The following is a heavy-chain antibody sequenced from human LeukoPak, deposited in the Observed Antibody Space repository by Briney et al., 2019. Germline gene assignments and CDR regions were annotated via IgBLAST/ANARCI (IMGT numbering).Heavy chain of an antibody. CDR2: FYYGAST. Sequence: SETLSLTCTVSGDSMSSARYFWGWVRQPPGKGLEIIGSFYYGASTYYSSSLKSRVTISTDTSDNHFFLQLRSVTAADTGVYFCVRGGITGTNFDYWGQGTLVSVSS. D-gene: IGHD1-7*01. V-gene: IGHV4-39*02. CDR1: GDSMSSARYF. CDR3: VRGGITGTNFDY. J-gene: IGHJ4*02.